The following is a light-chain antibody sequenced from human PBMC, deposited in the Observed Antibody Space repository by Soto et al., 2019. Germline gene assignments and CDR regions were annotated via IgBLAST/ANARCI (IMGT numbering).Light chain of an antibody. CDR2: EGF. Sequence: QSALTQPASVSGSPGQSITISCTGTSSDVGSGNVVSWYQHYPGKAPQLMIYEGFKRPSGVSSRFSGSKSGNTASLTISGLQAEDEADYCCCSHAGSNTYVFGTGTKLTVL. CDR3: CSHAGSNTYV. V-gene: IGLV2-23*01. J-gene: IGLJ1*01. CDR1: SSDVGSGNV.